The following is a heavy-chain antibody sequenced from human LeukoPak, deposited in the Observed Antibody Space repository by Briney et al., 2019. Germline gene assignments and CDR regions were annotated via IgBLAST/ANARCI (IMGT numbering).Heavy chain of an antibody. J-gene: IGHJ6*02. Sequence: ASVKVSCKASGYTFTSYYMHWVRQAPGQGLEWMGIINPSGGSTNYAQKFQGRVTMTRDTSTSTVYMELSSLKTSDTAMYYCARPVGGNAMDVWGQGTTVTVSS. CDR2: INPSGGST. D-gene: IGHD1-26*01. CDR3: ARPVGGNAMDV. CDR1: GYTFTSYY. V-gene: IGHV1-46*01.